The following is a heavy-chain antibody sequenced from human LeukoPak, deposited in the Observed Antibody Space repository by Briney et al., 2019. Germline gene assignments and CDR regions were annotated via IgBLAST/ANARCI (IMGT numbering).Heavy chain of an antibody. CDR1: GFTFSSYA. Sequence: GGSLRLSCAASGFTFSSYAMHWVRQAPGKGLERVALISYDGGNKYYADSVKGRFTISRDNSKNTLYLQMNSLRAEDTAVYYCARGDLHYHDSTRRGFDIWGQGTKVTVSS. V-gene: IGHV3-30*04. CDR3: ARGDLHYHDSTRRGFDI. J-gene: IGHJ3*02. D-gene: IGHD3-10*01. CDR2: ISYDGGNK.